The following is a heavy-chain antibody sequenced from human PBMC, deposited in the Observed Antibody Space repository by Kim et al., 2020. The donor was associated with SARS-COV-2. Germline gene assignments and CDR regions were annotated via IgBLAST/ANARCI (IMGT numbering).Heavy chain of an antibody. CDR3: ARGGSSSWFVIDS. V-gene: IGHV7-4-1*02. CDR1: GYTFTTYA. CDR2: IHTNTGNP. J-gene: IGHJ4*02. Sequence: ASVKVSCKASGYTFTTYAINWVRQAPGQGLEWMGWIHTNTGNPTYVQGFTGRFIFSLDTSFSTAYLQINSLKAEDTAVYFCARGGSSSWFVIDSWGQGTQVTVSS. D-gene: IGHD6-13*01.